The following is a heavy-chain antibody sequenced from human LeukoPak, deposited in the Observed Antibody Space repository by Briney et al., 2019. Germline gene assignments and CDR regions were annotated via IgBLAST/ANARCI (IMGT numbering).Heavy chain of an antibody. V-gene: IGHV3-53*01. CDR3: LGQHLGT. CDR1: GFTFKDYW. Sequence: GGSLRLSCAASGFTFKDYWMGWVRQAPGKGLEWVSTIYSGGSTYYADSVRGRFTISRDNSNNTLYLQMHSLRAEDTAVYYCLGQHLGTWGQGTLVTVSS. D-gene: IGHD6-13*01. J-gene: IGHJ5*02. CDR2: IYSGGST.